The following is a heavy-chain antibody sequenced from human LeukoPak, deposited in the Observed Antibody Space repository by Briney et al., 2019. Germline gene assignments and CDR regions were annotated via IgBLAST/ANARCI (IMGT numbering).Heavy chain of an antibody. Sequence: GGSLRLSCGASGFTFSIYDMSWVRQAPGKGLEWVSDISGGGGSRYYADSLKGRFTISRDNSKNTLYLQMTSLRAEDTAVYYCVRSGGSTDNYWGQGTLVTVSS. D-gene: IGHD2-15*01. V-gene: IGHV3-23*01. CDR3: VRSGGSTDNY. J-gene: IGHJ4*02. CDR2: ISGGGGSR. CDR1: GFTFSIYD.